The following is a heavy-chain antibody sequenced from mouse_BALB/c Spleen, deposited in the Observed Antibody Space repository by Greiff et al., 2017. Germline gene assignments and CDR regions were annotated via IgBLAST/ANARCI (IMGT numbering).Heavy chain of an antibody. D-gene: IGHD1-1*01. Sequence: QVQLQQSGAELVRPGVSVKISCKGSGYTFTDYAMHWVKQSHAKSLEWIGVISTYYGDASYNQKFKGKATMTVDKSSSTAYMELARLTSEDSAIYYCARWSYKAMDYWGQGTSVTVSS. CDR1: GYTFTDYA. CDR3: ARWSYKAMDY. J-gene: IGHJ4*01. V-gene: IGHV1S137*01. CDR2: ISTYYGDA.